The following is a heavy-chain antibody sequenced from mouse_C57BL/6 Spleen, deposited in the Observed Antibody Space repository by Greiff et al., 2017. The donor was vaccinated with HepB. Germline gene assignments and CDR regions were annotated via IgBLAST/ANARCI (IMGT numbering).Heavy chain of an antibody. CDR2: INPSSGYT. D-gene: IGHD2-4*01. J-gene: IGHJ3*01. V-gene: IGHV1-7*01. Sequence: QVQLQQSGAELAKPGASVKLSCKASGYTFTSYWMHWVKQRPGQGLEWIGYINPSSGYTKYNQKFKDKATLTADKSSSTAYMQLSSLTYEDSAVYYCARRDYDYEGWFAYWGQGTLVTVSA. CDR1: GYTFTSYW. CDR3: ARRDYDYEGWFAY.